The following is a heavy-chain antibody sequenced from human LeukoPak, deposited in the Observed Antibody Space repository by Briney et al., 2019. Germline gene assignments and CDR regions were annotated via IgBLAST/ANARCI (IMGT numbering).Heavy chain of an antibody. Sequence: GGSLRLSCAASGFTFSSYAMHWVRQAPGKGLEWVAVISYDGSNKYYADSVKGRFTISRDNSKNTLYLQMNSLRAEDTAVYYCARDRVGSSWSEFDYWGQGTLVTVSS. V-gene: IGHV3-30-3*01. CDR2: ISYDGSNK. CDR1: GFTFSSYA. CDR3: ARDRVGSSWSEFDY. D-gene: IGHD6-13*01. J-gene: IGHJ4*02.